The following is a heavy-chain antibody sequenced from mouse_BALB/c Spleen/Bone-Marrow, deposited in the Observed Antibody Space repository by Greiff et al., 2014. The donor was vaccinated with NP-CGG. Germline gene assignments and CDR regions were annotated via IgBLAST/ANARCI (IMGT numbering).Heavy chain of an antibody. CDR1: GFTFSDYY. D-gene: IGHD2-14*01. J-gene: IGHJ3*01. CDR3: ARDGDYRYAWFAY. CDR2: ISDAGSYT. V-gene: IGHV5-4*02. Sequence: EVMLVESGGGLVKPGGSLKLSCAASGFTFSDYYMYWVRQTPEKRLEWVATISDAGSYTYYPDSVKGRFTISRDNAKNNLYLQXXXXXXXDTAMYYCARDGDYRYAWFAYWGQGTLVTVST.